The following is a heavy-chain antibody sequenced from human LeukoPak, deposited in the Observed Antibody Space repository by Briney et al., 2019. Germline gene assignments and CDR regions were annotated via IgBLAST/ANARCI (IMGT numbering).Heavy chain of an antibody. CDR2: ISGSGGST. V-gene: IGHV3-23*01. D-gene: IGHD3-22*01. CDR3: AKDYYDSSGYYYVVF. CDR1: GFTFSSYA. J-gene: IGHJ4*02. Sequence: GGSLRLSCAASGFTFSSYAMSWVRQAPGKGLEWVSAISGSGGSTYYADSVKGRFTISRDNSKNTLYLQMNSLRAEDTAVYYCAKDYYDSSGYYYVVFWGQGTWSPSPQ.